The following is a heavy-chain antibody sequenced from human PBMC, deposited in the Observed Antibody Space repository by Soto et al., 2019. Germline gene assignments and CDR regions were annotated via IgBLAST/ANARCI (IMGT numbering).Heavy chain of an antibody. J-gene: IGHJ4*02. Sequence: RSLTCTVSDDSIYTYYWSWIRQPAGKGLEWIGRIYTNGSTNSKPSLRSRLTMSVDRSKHQLSLKLSSVTAADTAVYYCARDRTVDYVDYYFDCWGRGTLVTVSS. CDR2: IYTNGST. D-gene: IGHD4-17*01. CDR1: DDSIYTYY. CDR3: ARDRTVDYVDYYFDC. V-gene: IGHV4-4*07.